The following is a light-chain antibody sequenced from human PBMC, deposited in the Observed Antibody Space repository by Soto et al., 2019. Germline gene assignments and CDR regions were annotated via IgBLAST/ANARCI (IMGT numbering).Light chain of an antibody. Sequence: IQLTQSPSSLSASVGDRVTITCRASHGVSSYLAWYQQKPGKAPKLLIYGASTLQGGVPSRFSGSGSGTDFTFTISRLQPEDIATYYCQQYENLPTFGQGHDWRL. J-gene: IGKJ5*01. CDR1: HGVSSY. V-gene: IGKV1-9*01. CDR3: QQYENLPT. CDR2: GAS.